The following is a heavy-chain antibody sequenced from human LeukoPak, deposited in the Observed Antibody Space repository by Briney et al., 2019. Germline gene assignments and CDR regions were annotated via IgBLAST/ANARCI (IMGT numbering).Heavy chain of an antibody. V-gene: IGHV1-2*02. CDR1: GYTFTDYY. D-gene: IGHD4-17*01. CDR2: INPNSGDT. CDR3: ARDDVDYGA. J-gene: IGHJ5*02. Sequence: ASVKVSCKASGYTFTDYYLYWVRQAPGQGLEWMGWINPNSGDTNYAQKFQGRVTMTRDTSITTAYMEVSSLRSDDTAVYYCARDDVDYGAWSQGTLVTVSS.